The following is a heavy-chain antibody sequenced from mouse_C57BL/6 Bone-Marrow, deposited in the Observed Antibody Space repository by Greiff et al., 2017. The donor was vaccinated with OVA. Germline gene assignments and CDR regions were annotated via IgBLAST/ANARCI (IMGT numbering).Heavy chain of an antibody. CDR2: IYPGSGST. CDR3: ALITTVVSKDY. J-gene: IGHJ2*01. D-gene: IGHD1-1*01. V-gene: IGHV1-55*01. Sequence: QVQLQQSGAELVKPGASVKMSCKASGYTFTSYWITWVKQRPGQGLEWIGDIYPGSGSTNYNEKFKSKATLTVDTSSSTAYMQLSSLTSEDSAVYDYALITTVVSKDYWGQGTTLTVSS. CDR1: GYTFTSYW.